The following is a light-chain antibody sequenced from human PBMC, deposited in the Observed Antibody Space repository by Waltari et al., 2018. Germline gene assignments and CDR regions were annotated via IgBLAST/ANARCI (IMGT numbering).Light chain of an antibody. Sequence: VWTQSPGTLSLSPGERATLSCRASQSNSSSFLGWYQVKPGQAPRLLIFAAGTRAADIPDRISGSGSGADFTLTISRLESEDFAVYVCHQHDTSPWTFGQGTRVELK. CDR2: AAG. CDR3: HQHDTSPWT. CDR1: QSNSSSF. J-gene: IGKJ1*01. V-gene: IGKV3-20*01.